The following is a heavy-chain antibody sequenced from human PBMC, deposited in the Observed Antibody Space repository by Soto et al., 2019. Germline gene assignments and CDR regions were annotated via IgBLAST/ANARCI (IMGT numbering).Heavy chain of an antibody. Sequence: GGSLRLSCAASGFTVSSNYMSWVRQAPGKGLEWVSVIYSGGSTYYADSVKGRFTISRDNSKNTLYLQMNSLRAEDTAVYYCARVKVVVPGDYFGYWGQGTLVTVSS. J-gene: IGHJ4*02. V-gene: IGHV3-66*01. D-gene: IGHD3-22*01. CDR2: IYSGGST. CDR1: GFTVSSNY. CDR3: ARVKVVVPGDYFGY.